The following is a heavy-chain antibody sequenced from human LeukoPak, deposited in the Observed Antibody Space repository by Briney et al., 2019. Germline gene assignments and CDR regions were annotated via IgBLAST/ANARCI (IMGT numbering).Heavy chain of an antibody. V-gene: IGHV3-30*02. CDR2: IRYDGSNK. Sequence: GGSLRLSCAASGFTFSSYGMHWVRQAPGKGLEWVAFIRYDGSNKYYADSVKGRFTISRDNSKNTLYLQMNSLRAEDTAVYYCARVDCSGGSCYSYYYYYMDVWGKGTTVTVSS. CDR1: GFTFSSYG. D-gene: IGHD2-15*01. J-gene: IGHJ6*03. CDR3: ARVDCSGGSCYSYYYYYMDV.